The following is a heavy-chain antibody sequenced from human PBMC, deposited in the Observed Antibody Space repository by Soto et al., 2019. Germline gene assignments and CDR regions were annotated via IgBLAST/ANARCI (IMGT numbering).Heavy chain of an antibody. CDR3: VRDVGGGELLDY. V-gene: IGHV6-1*01. J-gene: IGHJ4*02. CDR1: GDSVSSNSAA. D-gene: IGHD1-26*01. Sequence: SQTLSLICAISGDSVSSNSAAWNWIRQSPSRGLEWLGRTYFRSKWYKDYAISVKSRITINPDTSKNQFSLQLNSVTPEDTAVYYCVRDVGGGELLDYWGQGTLVTVSS. CDR2: TYFRSKWYK.